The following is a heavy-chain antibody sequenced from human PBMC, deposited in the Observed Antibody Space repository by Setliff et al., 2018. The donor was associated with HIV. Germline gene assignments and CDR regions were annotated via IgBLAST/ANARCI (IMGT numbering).Heavy chain of an antibody. V-gene: IGHV4-39*01. Sequence: PSETLSLTCTVSGGSISSGGYYWSWIRQSPGKRLEWIGSVSQSGSTYYNPSLKSRITISVDRSKNLFSLKLISVTAADQGVYYCARVPVAGANWFDPWGLGTLVTVSS. CDR1: GGSISSGGYY. CDR2: VSQSGST. J-gene: IGHJ5*02. CDR3: ARVPVAGANWFDP. D-gene: IGHD2-21*01.